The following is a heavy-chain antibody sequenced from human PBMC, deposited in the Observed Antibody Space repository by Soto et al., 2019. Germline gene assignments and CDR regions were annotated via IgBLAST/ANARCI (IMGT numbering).Heavy chain of an antibody. CDR2: INPSGGST. V-gene: IGHV1-46*01. Sequence: GASVKVSCKASGYTFTSYYMHWVRQAPGQGLEWMGIINPSGGSTSYAQKFQGRVTMTRDTSTSTVYMELSSLRSEDTAVYYCAKDYTCSGGSCYLFDYWGQGTLVTVSS. CDR3: AKDYTCSGGSCYLFDY. J-gene: IGHJ4*02. CDR1: GYTFTSYY. D-gene: IGHD2-15*01.